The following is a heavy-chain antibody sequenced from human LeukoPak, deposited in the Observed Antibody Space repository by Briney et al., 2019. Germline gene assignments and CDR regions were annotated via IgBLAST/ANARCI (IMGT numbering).Heavy chain of an antibody. CDR1: GFTFSSYS. D-gene: IGHD2-15*01. CDR2: ISSSSSTI. Sequence: PGGSLRLSCAASGFTFSSYSMNWVRQAPGKGLEWVSYISSSSSTIYYADSMKGRFTISRDNAKNSLYLQMNSLRDEDTAVYYCARDKGDGYSDYFDYWGQGTLVTVSS. J-gene: IGHJ4*02. V-gene: IGHV3-48*02. CDR3: ARDKGDGYSDYFDY.